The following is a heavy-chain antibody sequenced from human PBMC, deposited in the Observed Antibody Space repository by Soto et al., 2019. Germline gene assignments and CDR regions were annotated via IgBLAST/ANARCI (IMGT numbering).Heavy chain of an antibody. Sequence: QVQLQESGPGLVKPSQTLSLTCTVSGGSISSGGYYWSWIRQHPGKGLEWIGYIYYSGSTYYNPSLKSRVSIAVGTSKNQFSMKLSSETAADTAVYYCARGPYSGYDTPGYYFDYWGQGTPVTVSS. J-gene: IGHJ4*02. D-gene: IGHD5-12*01. CDR3: ARGPYSGYDTPGYYFDY. CDR1: GGSISSGGYY. CDR2: IYYSGST. V-gene: IGHV4-31*03.